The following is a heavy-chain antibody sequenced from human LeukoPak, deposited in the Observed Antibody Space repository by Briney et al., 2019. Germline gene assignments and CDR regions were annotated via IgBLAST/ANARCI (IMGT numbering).Heavy chain of an antibody. CDR3: ARLPPRGGNSGWYFDL. CDR2: IYHSGST. J-gene: IGHJ2*01. V-gene: IGHV4-30-2*01. CDR1: GGSISSGGYS. Sequence: SETLSLTCAVSGGSISSGGYSWCWIRQPPGKGLEWIGYIYHSGSTYYNPSLKSRVTISVDRSKNQFSLKLSSVTAADTAVYYCARLPPRGGNSGWYFDLWGRGTLVTVSS. D-gene: IGHD4-23*01.